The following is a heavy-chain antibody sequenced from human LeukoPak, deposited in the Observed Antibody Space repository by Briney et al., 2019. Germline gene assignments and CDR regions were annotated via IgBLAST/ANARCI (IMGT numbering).Heavy chain of an antibody. D-gene: IGHD3-3*01. J-gene: IGHJ3*02. Sequence: GASVKVSCKASGYTFTSYDINWVRQATGQGLEWMGWMNPNSGNTGYAQKFQSRVTITRNTSISTAYMELSSLRSEDTAVYYCARRYYDFWSGYYTDVAFDIWGQGTMVTVSS. CDR2: MNPNSGNT. CDR1: GYTFTSYD. CDR3: ARRYYDFWSGYYTDVAFDI. V-gene: IGHV1-8*03.